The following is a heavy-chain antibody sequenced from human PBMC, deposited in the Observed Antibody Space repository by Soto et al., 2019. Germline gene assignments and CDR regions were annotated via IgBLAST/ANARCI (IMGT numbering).Heavy chain of an antibody. D-gene: IGHD6-19*01. CDR1: GFTFSSYG. CDR2: IPYDGSNK. J-gene: IGHJ5*02. CDR3: ARYAEAVAGINWFDP. Sequence: QVQLVESGGGVVQPGRSLRLSCAASGFTFSSYGMHWVRQAPGKGLEWVAVIPYDGSNKYYADSVKGRFTISRDNSKNTLYLQMNSLRAEDTAVYYCARYAEAVAGINWFDPWGQGTLVTVSS. V-gene: IGHV3-30*03.